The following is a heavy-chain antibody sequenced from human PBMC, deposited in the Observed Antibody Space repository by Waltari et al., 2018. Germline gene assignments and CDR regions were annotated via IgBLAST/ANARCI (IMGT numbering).Heavy chain of an antibody. CDR3: AREYSSDRNFDY. D-gene: IGHD5-18*01. CDR1: GYSITRGYY. J-gene: IGHJ4*02. CDR2: IHHSGNS. Sequence: QVQLQESGPGLVKPSETLSLTCTVSGYSITRGYYWGWIRQPPGRGLEWIAAIHHSGNSYYNPSLKSRVTISVDTSKNQVSLRVNSVTAADTAVYYCAREYSSDRNFDYWGQGTLVTVSS. V-gene: IGHV4-38-2*02.